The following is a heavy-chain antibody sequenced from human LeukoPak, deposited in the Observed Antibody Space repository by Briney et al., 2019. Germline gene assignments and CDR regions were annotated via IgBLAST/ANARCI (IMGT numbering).Heavy chain of an antibody. V-gene: IGHV3-23*01. Sequence: PGGSLGLSCAASGFTLSDYAMNWVRQAPGKGLDWVSAISKSGGSAYYADSVKGRFTISRDNSKNTLYLEMNSLRADDTAVYYCARGGTMVRGESPFDYWGQGTLVTVSS. CDR3: ARGGTMVRGESPFDY. CDR2: ISKSGGSA. D-gene: IGHD3-10*01. CDR1: GFTLSDYA. J-gene: IGHJ4*02.